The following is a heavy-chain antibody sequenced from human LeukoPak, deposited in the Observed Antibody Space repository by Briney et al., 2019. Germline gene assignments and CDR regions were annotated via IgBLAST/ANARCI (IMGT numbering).Heavy chain of an antibody. CDR3: ARVSNWSWRIFDY. J-gene: IGHJ4*02. Sequence: SETLSLTCADYGGSFSGYYWSWIRQPPGKGLEWIGEINHSGSTNYNPSLKSRVTISVDTSKNQFSLKLSSVTAADTAVYYCARVSNWSWRIFDYWGQGTLVTVSS. CDR1: GGSFSGYY. V-gene: IGHV4-34*01. D-gene: IGHD1-20*01. CDR2: INHSGST.